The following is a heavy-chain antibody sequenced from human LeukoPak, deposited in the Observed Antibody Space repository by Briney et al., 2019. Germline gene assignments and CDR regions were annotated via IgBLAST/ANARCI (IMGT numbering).Heavy chain of an antibody. CDR3: ARDPGGWPYYFDY. CDR2: ISYSGST. CDR1: GGSISSYY. J-gene: IGHJ4*02. Sequence: SETLSLTCTVSGGSISSYYWSWIRQPPGEGLEWIGYISYSGSTNYNPSLKSRVSISVDTSKNQFSLKLSSVTAADTAVYCCARDPGGWPYYFDYWGQGTLVTVSS. V-gene: IGHV4-59*01. D-gene: IGHD1-26*01.